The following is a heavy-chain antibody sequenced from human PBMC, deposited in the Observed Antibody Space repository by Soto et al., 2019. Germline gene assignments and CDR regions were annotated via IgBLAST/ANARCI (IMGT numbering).Heavy chain of an antibody. D-gene: IGHD6-19*01. Sequence: QVQLVQSGAEVRKPGSSVNVSCKTSGDTFNDYTITWVRQAPGLGLEWLGRIIPILGIPNYAQHFQDRVTITAAKSTNTVYMELSSMRPEEMAIYYCAREAVDGSPFDFWGQGTLVTVSS. CDR3: AREAVDGSPFDF. CDR1: GDTFNDYT. V-gene: IGHV1-69*08. CDR2: IIPILGIP. J-gene: IGHJ4*02.